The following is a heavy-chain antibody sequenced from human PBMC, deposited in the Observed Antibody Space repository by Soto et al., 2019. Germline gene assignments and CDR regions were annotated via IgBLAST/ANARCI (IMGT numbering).Heavy chain of an antibody. CDR1: GYTFTGYY. V-gene: IGHV1-2*02. D-gene: IGHD6-6*01. J-gene: IGHJ3*02. Sequence: QVQLVQSGAEVKEPGASVKVSCKASGYTFTGYYMHWVRQAPGQGLEWMGWINPNSGGTNYAQKFQGRMTTTRDTSISNAEVELSRSMSDDTAVYYCAREMSAAHCDDAFDIWGQGTMVTVSS. CDR3: AREMSAAHCDDAFDI. CDR2: INPNSGGT.